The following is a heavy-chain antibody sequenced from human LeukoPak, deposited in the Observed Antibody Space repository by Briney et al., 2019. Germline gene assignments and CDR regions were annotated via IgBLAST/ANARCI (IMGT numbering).Heavy chain of an antibody. Sequence: SETLSLTCTVSGDSISTYYWSWIRQPPGKGLEWIGYIFTSGSTNYNPSLKSRVTISVDTSKNQFSLKLNSVTAADTAVYYCARRRDAYNHLDYWGQGTLVTVSS. CDR2: IFTSGST. CDR3: ARRRDAYNHLDY. J-gene: IGHJ4*02. V-gene: IGHV4-4*08. CDR1: GDSISTYY. D-gene: IGHD5-24*01.